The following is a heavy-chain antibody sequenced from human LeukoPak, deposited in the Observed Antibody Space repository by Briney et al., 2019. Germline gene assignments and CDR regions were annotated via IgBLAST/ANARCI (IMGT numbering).Heavy chain of an antibody. Sequence: SVKVSCKASEFTFTSSAMQWVRQARGQRLEWIGWTVVGSGNTNYAQKFQERVTITRDMSTSTAYMELSSLRSEDTAVYYCAADHVDIVATIPQASAWYGMDVWGQGTTVTVSS. D-gene: IGHD5-12*01. J-gene: IGHJ6*02. CDR3: AADHVDIVATIPQASAWYGMDV. CDR2: TVVGSGNT. CDR1: EFTFTSSA. V-gene: IGHV1-58*02.